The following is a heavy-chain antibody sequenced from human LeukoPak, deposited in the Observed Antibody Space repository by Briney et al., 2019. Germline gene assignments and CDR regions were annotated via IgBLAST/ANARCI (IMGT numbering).Heavy chain of an antibody. Sequence: SETLSLTCTVSGGSISSYYWSWIRQPPGKGLEWIGYIYYSGSTNYNPSLKSRVTISVDTSKNQFSLKLSSVTAADTAVYYCARLLGYRSSTSCYFDPWGQGTLVTVSS. CDR1: GGSISSYY. D-gene: IGHD2-2*01. J-gene: IGHJ5*02. CDR2: IYYSGST. CDR3: ARLLGYRSSTSCYFDP. V-gene: IGHV4-59*08.